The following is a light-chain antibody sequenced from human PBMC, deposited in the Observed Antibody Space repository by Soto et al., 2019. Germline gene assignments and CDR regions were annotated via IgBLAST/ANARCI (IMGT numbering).Light chain of an antibody. Sequence: QSALTQPRSVSGSPGQSVTISCTGTSSDVGGYNYVSWYQQHPGKAPKLMIYDVSKRPSGVPDRFSGSKSGNTASLTISGLQAEDEADYYCAAWDDSLNGYWVFGGGTQLTVL. V-gene: IGLV2-11*01. CDR3: AAWDDSLNGYWV. CDR1: SSDVGGYNY. CDR2: DVS. J-gene: IGLJ3*02.